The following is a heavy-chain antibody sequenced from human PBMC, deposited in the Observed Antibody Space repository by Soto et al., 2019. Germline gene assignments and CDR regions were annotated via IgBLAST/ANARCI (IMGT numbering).Heavy chain of an antibody. CDR2: IYTRGSS. D-gene: IGHD1-7*01. CDR1: CGSISSYY. Sequence: SETLSLTRTVSCGSISSYYWSCLRHPAGKGLEWIGLIYTRGSSNYNPSLKIRVTMSVDTSKNQFSPKLSCVTAADTAVYSCARDPNWNYSFDYWGQGTLVSVSS. J-gene: IGHJ4*02. CDR3: ARDPNWNYSFDY. V-gene: IGHV4-4*07.